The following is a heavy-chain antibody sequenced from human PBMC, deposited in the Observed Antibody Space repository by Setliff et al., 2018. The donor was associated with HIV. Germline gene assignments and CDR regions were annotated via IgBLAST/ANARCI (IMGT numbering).Heavy chain of an antibody. CDR3: ERTDIEAGHNHFDY. CDR2: IYYSGST. CDR1: GGSISSRSPYY. V-gene: IGHV4-39*07. D-gene: IGHD5-12*01. J-gene: IGHJ4*02. Sequence: SETLSLTCSVSGGSISSRSPYYWGWVRQPPGKGLEWIGSIYYSGSTYYNSSLRSRVTISVDTSKNQFSLKLSSVTAADTAVYYCERTDIEAGHNHFDYWGQGTLVTVSS.